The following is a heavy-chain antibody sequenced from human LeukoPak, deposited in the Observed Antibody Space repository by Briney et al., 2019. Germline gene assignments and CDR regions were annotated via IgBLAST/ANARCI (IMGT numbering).Heavy chain of an antibody. J-gene: IGHJ4*02. CDR3: ARDGGTVTGYFDY. Sequence: HPGGSLRLSCAASGFTFSSYGMHWVRQAPGKGLEWVAVIWYDGSNKYYADSVKGRFTISRDNSKNTLYLQMNSLRAEDTAVYYCARDGGTVTGYFDYWGQGTLVTVSS. V-gene: IGHV3-33*01. CDR1: GFTFSSYG. D-gene: IGHD4-17*01. CDR2: IWYDGSNK.